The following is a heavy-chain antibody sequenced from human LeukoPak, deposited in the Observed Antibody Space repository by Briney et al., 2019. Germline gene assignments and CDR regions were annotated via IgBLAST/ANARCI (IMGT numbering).Heavy chain of an antibody. V-gene: IGHV3-74*01. Sequence: GGSLRLSCAVSGFTFSNYWMHWVRQAPGKGLVWVSAVNRDGSGTNYAGSVKGRFTISRDNAKATLYLQMNSLRVEDTAVYYCTPGGGQGTLVTVSS. D-gene: IGHD3-10*01. J-gene: IGHJ4*02. CDR1: GFTFSNYW. CDR2: VNRDGSGT. CDR3: TPG.